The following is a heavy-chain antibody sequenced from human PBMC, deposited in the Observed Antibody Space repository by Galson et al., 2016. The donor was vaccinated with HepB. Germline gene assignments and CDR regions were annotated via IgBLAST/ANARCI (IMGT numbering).Heavy chain of an antibody. D-gene: IGHD5-24*01. CDR3: ARDRGSDGPRDWYFDL. Sequence: ETLSLTCTVSGVSTNSYYWSWIRQPPGKGLEWIGYVYNGGSTNYNPSLKSRVTISVDTPKNELSLRLTSVTPADTAIYYCARDRGSDGPRDWYFDLWGRGTLVTVSS. J-gene: IGHJ2*01. CDR2: VYNGGST. CDR1: GVSTNSYY. V-gene: IGHV4-59*01.